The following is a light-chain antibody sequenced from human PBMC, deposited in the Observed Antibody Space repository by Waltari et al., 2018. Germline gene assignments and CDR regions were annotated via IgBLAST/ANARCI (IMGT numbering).Light chain of an antibody. CDR3: SSYTNKTTVL. CDR2: EVS. Sequence: QSAPTQPASVSGSPGQSITISCSGTSRDVGAYHYVSWYQQHPGEAPKLMIYEVSNRPSGVSNRFSGSKSGNTASLTISGLQAEDEADYYCSSYTNKTTVLFGGGTKLTVL. V-gene: IGLV2-14*01. J-gene: IGLJ2*01. CDR1: SRDVGAYHY.